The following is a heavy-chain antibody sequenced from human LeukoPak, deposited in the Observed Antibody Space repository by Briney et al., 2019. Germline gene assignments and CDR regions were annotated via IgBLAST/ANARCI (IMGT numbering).Heavy chain of an antibody. J-gene: IGHJ6*03. Sequence: SETLSLTCTVSGGSISSYYWSWIRQPPGKGLEWIGYIYYSGSTNYNPSLKSRVTISVDTSKNQFSLKLSSVTAADTAVYYCARGRQQLPHYYYYYMDVWGKGTTVTVSS. D-gene: IGHD6-13*01. CDR1: GGSISSYY. V-gene: IGHV4-59*01. CDR3: ARGRQQLPHYYYYYMDV. CDR2: IYYSGST.